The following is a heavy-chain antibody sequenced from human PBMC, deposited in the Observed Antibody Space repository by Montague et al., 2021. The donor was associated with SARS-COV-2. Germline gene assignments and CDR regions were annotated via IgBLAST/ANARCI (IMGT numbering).Heavy chain of an antibody. CDR2: IYWDDDK. V-gene: IGHV2-5*02. J-gene: IGHJ5*02. CDR1: GFSLSTSGVG. CDR3: ARILVAAAGSPFDP. Sequence: PALVKPTQTLTLTCTFSGFSLSTSGVGVGWIRQPPGKALEWLALIYWDDDKRYSPSLKSRLTITKDTSKNQVVLTMTNMDSVDTATYYCARILVAAAGSPFDPWGQGTLVTVSS. D-gene: IGHD6-13*01.